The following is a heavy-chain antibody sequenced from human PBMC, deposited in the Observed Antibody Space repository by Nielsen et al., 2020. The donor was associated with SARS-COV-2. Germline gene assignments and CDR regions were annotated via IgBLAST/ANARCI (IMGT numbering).Heavy chain of an antibody. CDR1: GLSVSDTY. D-gene: IGHD2-15*01. Sequence: GGSLRLSCAASGLSVSDTYMSWIRQAPGKGLEWVSYISSSGSTIYYADSVKGRFTISRDNAKNSLYLQMNSLRAEDTAVYYCARDWSTYCSGGSCYPYYFDYWGQGTLVTVSS. J-gene: IGHJ4*02. CDR3: ARDWSTYCSGGSCYPYYFDY. V-gene: IGHV3-11*04. CDR2: ISSSGSTI.